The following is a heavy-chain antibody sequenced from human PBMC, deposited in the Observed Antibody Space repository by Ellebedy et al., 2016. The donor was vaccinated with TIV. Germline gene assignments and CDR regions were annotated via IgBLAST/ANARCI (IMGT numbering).Heavy chain of an antibody. CDR2: IYHSGST. Sequence: SETLSLTCAVSGGSISSSNWWSWVRQPPGKGLEWIGEIYHSGSTNYNPSLKSRVTISVDKSKNQFSLKLSSVTAADTAVYYCASWASYDFWSGYYDYWGQGTLVTVSS. CDR1: GGSISSSNW. CDR3: ASWASYDFWSGYYDY. J-gene: IGHJ4*02. V-gene: IGHV4-4*02. D-gene: IGHD3-3*01.